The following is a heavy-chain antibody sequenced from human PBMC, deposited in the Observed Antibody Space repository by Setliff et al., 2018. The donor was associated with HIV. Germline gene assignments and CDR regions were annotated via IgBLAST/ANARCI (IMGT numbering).Heavy chain of an antibody. CDR3: VRHSSQWLTFRGAYYFDS. Sequence: PSETLSLTCTVSGGSISSYYWSWIRQPPGKGLEWIGYIYTSGSTNYNPSLKDRVTLSIDTYNKQFSLKLTSVTVADTAVYYCVRHSSQWLTFRGAYYFDSWGLGVLVTVSS. V-gene: IGHV4-59*08. D-gene: IGHD3-9*01. J-gene: IGHJ4*02. CDR2: IYTSGST. CDR1: GGSISSYY.